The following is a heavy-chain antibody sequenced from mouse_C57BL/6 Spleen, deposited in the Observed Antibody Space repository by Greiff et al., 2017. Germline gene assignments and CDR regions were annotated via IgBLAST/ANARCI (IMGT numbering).Heavy chain of an antibody. CDR1: GYTFTDYY. D-gene: IGHD4-1*01. CDR2: IYPGSGNT. CDR3: ARGELTGVFDY. Sequence: QVQLQQSGAELVRPGASVKLSCKASGYTFTDYYINWVKQRPGQGLEWIGRIYPGSGNTYYNEKFKGKATLTAEKSSSTAYMQLSSLTSEHSAVYFCARGELTGVFDYWGQGTTLTVSS. J-gene: IGHJ2*01. V-gene: IGHV1-76*01.